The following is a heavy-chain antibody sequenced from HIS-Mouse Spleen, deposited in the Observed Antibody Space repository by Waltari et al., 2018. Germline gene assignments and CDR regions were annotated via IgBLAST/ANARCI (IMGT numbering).Heavy chain of an antibody. CDR3: AKVNSGSYYFDY. CDR2: ISYDGSNK. D-gene: IGHD1-26*01. Sequence: QVQLVESVGGVVQPGRSLRLSCAASGFTFSRYGVLGVRQAPGKGLEWVEVISYDGSNKYYADSVKGRFTISRDNSKNTLYLQMNSLRAEDTAVYYCAKVNSGSYYFDYWGQGTLVTVSS. V-gene: IGHV3-30*18. CDR1: GFTFSRYG. J-gene: IGHJ4*02.